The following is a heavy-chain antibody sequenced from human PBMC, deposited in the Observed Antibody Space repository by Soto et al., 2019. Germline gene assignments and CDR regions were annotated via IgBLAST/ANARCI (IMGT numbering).Heavy chain of an antibody. V-gene: IGHV4-31*03. J-gene: IGHJ6*02. CDR3: ARMHYYYGMDV. CDR1: GGSISSGGYY. CDR2: IYYSGST. Sequence: QVQLQESGPGLVKPSQTLSLTCTVSGGSISSGGYYWSWIRQHPGKGLEWIGYIYYSGSTYYNPSLKSXXTXSXXTSKNQFSLKLSSVTAADTAVYYCARMHYYYGMDVWGQGTTVTVSS.